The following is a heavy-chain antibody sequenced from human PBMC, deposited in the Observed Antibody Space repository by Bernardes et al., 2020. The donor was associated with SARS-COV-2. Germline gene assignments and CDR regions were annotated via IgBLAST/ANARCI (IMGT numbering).Heavy chain of an antibody. Sequence: ASVKVSCKASGYTFTSYGISWVRQAPGQGLEWMGWISAYNGNTNYAQKLQGRVTMTTDTSTSTAYMELRSLRSDDTAVYYCARGRAEYYYDSSGTILAYWGQGTLVTVYS. CDR2: ISAYNGNT. CDR1: GYTFTSYG. CDR3: ARGRAEYYYDSSGTILAY. J-gene: IGHJ4*02. D-gene: IGHD3-22*01. V-gene: IGHV1-18*04.